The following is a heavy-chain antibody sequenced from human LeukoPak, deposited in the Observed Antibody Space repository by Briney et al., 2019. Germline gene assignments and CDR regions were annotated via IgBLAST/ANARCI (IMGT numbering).Heavy chain of an antibody. Sequence: GGSLRLSCAASGFTFSSYWMNWVRQAPGRGLVWVSRIESDGSTTDYADSVKGRFTISRDNAKKALYLQMNSLRAEDTAVYYCARRSAATGAFDIWGQGTMVTVSP. J-gene: IGHJ3*02. CDR1: GFTFSSYW. V-gene: IGHV3-74*01. CDR2: IESDGSTT. CDR3: ARRSAATGAFDI. D-gene: IGHD3-9*01.